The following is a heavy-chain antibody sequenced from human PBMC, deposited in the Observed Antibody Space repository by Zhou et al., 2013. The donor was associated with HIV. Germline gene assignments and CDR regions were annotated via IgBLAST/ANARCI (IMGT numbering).Heavy chain of an antibody. D-gene: IGHD6-19*01. J-gene: IGHJ4*02. CDR2: IIPIFGTA. CDR3: ARERQLGSGWYGTGGDDLDY. CDR1: GGTFSSYA. V-gene: IGHV1-69*13. Sequence: QVQLVQSGAEVKKPGSSVKVSCKASGGTFSSYAISWVRQAPGQGLEWMGRIIPIFGTANYAQKFQGRVTITADESTSTAYMELSSLRSEDTAVYYCARERQLGSGWYGTGGDDLDYWGRGNAGHRLL.